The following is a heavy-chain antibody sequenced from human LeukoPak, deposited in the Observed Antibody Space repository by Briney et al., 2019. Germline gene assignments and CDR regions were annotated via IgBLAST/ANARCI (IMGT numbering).Heavy chain of an antibody. CDR3: ASPSTGYSSGWYGGY. CDR2: IIPIFGTA. J-gene: IGHJ4*02. V-gene: IGHV1-69*06. CDR1: GGTFSSYA. Sequence: SVKVSCKASGGTFSSYAISWVRQAPGQGLEWMGGIIPIFGTANYAQEFQGRVTITADKSTSTAYMELSSLRSEDTAVYYCASPSTGYSSGWYGGYWGQGTLVTVSS. D-gene: IGHD6-19*01.